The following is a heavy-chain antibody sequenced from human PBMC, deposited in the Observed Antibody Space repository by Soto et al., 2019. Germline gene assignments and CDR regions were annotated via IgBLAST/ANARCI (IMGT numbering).Heavy chain of an antibody. CDR1: GFTFSSYA. D-gene: IGHD3-22*01. CDR3: AKDTATYYYDSSGYDY. V-gene: IGHV3-23*01. J-gene: IGHJ4*02. CDR2: ISGSGGST. Sequence: GGSLRLSCAASGFTFSSYAMSWVRQAPGKGLEWVSAISGSGGSTYYADSVKGRFTISRDNSKNTLYLQMNSLRAEDTAVYYCAKDTATYYYDSSGYDYWGQGTLVTVSS.